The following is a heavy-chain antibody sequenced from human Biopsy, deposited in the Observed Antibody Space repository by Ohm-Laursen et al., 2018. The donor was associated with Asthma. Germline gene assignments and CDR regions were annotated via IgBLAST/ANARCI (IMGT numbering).Heavy chain of an antibody. J-gene: IGHJ4*02. CDR1: GFTISTYW. D-gene: IGHD1-26*01. Sequence: SLRLSCAASGFTISTYWMHWVRQAPGKGLVWVSRISSDGRSTHYADSVKGRFTISRDNSKNTLYLQMNSLRAEDTAVYYCARDAWELQKPYAYYFDYWGQGTLVTVSS. V-gene: IGHV3-74*01. CDR2: ISSDGRST. CDR3: ARDAWELQKPYAYYFDY.